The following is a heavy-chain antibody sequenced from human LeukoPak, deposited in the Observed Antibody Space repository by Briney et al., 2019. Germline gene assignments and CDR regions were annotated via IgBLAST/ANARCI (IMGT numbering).Heavy chain of an antibody. D-gene: IGHD2-2*01. CDR2: IYTSGST. Sequence: SQTLSLTCTVSGGSISSGSYYWSWIRQPAGKGLEWIGRIYTSGSTNYNPSLKSRVTISVDTSKNQFSLKLSSVTAADTAVYYCARGWGNVVVPAAFGFDPWGQGTLVTVSS. CDR1: GGSISSGSYY. V-gene: IGHV4-61*02. J-gene: IGHJ5*02. CDR3: ARGWGNVVVPAAFGFDP.